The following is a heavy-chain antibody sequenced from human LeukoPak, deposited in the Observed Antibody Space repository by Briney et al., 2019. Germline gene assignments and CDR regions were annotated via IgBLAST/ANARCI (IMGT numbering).Heavy chain of an antibody. CDR2: ISAYNGNT. J-gene: IGHJ3*02. V-gene: IGHV1-18*01. Sequence: ASVKVSCKASGYTFTSYGISWVRQAPGQGLEWMGWISAYNGNTNYAQKLQGRVTMTTDTSTSTAYMELRSLRSDDTAVHYCASPSPDYYDSRDAFDIWGQGTMVTVSS. D-gene: IGHD3-22*01. CDR3: ASPSPDYYDSRDAFDI. CDR1: GYTFTSYG.